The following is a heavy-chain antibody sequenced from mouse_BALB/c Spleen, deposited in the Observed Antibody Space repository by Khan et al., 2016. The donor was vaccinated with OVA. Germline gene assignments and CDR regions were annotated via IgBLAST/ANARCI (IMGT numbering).Heavy chain of an antibody. CDR1: GYIFIDYN. CDR2: ISPGSGNT. J-gene: IGHJ3*01. CDR3: AREWGSWFPY. V-gene: IGHV1-77*01. Sequence: QVQLQQSGTELARPGASVKLSCKASGYIFIDYNINWVKQRTGQGLEWIGEISPGSGNTYYNEKFKGKATLTADKSSRTAYMQLSSLTSEDSAVYICAREWGSWFPYWGQGTLVTVSA. D-gene: IGHD1-3*01.